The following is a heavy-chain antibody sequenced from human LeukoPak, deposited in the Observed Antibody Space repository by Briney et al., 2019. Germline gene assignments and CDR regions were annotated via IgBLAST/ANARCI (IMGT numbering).Heavy chain of an antibody. CDR3: ARAYSSSWVAFDI. D-gene: IGHD6-13*01. Sequence: SSETLSLTCAVSGGSISSSNWWSWVRQPPGKGLEWIGEIYHSGSTNYNPSLKSRVTISVDKSKNQFSLKLSSVTAADTAVYYCARAYSSSWVAFDIWGQGTMVTVSS. V-gene: IGHV4-4*02. CDR1: GGSISSSNW. CDR2: IYHSGST. J-gene: IGHJ3*02.